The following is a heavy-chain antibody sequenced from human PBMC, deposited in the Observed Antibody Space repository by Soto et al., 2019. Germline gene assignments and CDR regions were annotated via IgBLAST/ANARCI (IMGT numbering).Heavy chain of an antibody. CDR2: ISYDGNSE. Sequence: QVQLVESGGGVVQPGMSLRLSCAASGFSFGAYTMHWVRQPPGKGLEWVAAISYDGNSEEYTDPVKGRFTASRDNFKNTVSLQMNGRKSEDTAVYYCARDGYSGRSDGFDIWGQGTMVTVSS. J-gene: IGHJ3*02. CDR1: GFSFGAYT. D-gene: IGHD1-26*01. V-gene: IGHV3-30-3*01. CDR3: ARDGYSGRSDGFDI.